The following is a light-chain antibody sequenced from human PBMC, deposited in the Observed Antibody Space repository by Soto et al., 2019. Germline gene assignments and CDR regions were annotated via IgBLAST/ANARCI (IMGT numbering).Light chain of an antibody. CDR3: SSHAVSIDV. CDR1: SSDVGAYNY. Sequence: QSALTQPPSASGSPGQSVTIPCTGTSSDVGAYNYVSWYQQHPGKAPKLVIYEVTKRPSGVPDRFSGSKSGNTASLTVSGLQGEDESDYYCSSHAVSIDVFGTGTKLTVL. J-gene: IGLJ1*01. CDR2: EVT. V-gene: IGLV2-8*01.